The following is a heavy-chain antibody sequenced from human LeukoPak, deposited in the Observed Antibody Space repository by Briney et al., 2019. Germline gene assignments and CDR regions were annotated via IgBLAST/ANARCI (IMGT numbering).Heavy chain of an antibody. CDR3: ASLRRYYYDSNDY. CDR1: GGSVSRSPYY. J-gene: IGHJ4*02. Sequence: SETLSLTCTVSGGSVSRSPYYWGGIRQPPGRGWSGLRLFRGTTYYNPSLESRVTISVDKSNNQFSLKLSSVTAADTAVYYCASLRRYYYDSNDYWGQGTLVTVSS. V-gene: IGHV4-39*07. D-gene: IGHD4-23*01. CDR2: FRGTT.